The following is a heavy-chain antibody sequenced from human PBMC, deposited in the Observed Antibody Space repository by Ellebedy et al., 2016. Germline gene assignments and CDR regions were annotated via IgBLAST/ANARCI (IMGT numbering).Heavy chain of an antibody. CDR1: GYVFSSYW. J-gene: IGHJ6*02. CDR2: IYPSDSDT. D-gene: IGHD5-24*01. V-gene: IGHV5-51*01. CDR3: ARRRVPGNYYYNFGLDV. Sequence: GESLKISCKGSGYVFSSYWTAWVRQMPGKGLEWMGIIYPSDSDTRYSPSFEGQVTISADKSTDTAYLQWSTLKASDTAMYYCARRRVPGNYYYNFGLDVWGQGSTVTVSS.